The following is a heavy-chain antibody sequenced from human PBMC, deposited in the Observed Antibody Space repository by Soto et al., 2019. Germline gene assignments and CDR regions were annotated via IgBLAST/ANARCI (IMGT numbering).Heavy chain of an antibody. CDR3: ARENSREILTGYWNYYGMDV. D-gene: IGHD3-9*01. J-gene: IGHJ6*02. Sequence: SETLSLTCTVSGGSISSSSYYWGWIRQPPGKGLEWIGSIYYSGSTYYNPSLKSRVTISVDTSKNQFSLKLSSVTAADTAVYYCARENSREILTGYWNYYGMDVWGQGTTVTVSS. V-gene: IGHV4-39*02. CDR2: IYYSGST. CDR1: GGSISSSSYY.